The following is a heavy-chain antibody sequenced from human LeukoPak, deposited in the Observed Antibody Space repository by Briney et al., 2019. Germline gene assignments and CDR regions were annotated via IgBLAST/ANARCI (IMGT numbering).Heavy chain of an antibody. V-gene: IGHV3-53*01. CDR3: ARTSSWYPYYFDH. CDR1: GFTVSSNY. J-gene: IGHJ4*02. CDR2: IYSGGST. Sequence: GGSLRLSCAASGFTVSSNYMSWVRQAPGKGLEWVSVIYSGGSTYYADSVKGRFTISRDNSKNTLYLQMNSLRAEDTAVYYCARTSSWYPYYFDHWGQGTLVTVSS. D-gene: IGHD6-13*01.